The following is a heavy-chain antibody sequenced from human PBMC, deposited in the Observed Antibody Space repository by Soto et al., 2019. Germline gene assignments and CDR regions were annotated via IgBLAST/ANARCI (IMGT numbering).Heavy chain of an antibody. J-gene: IGHJ3*01. V-gene: IGHV3-23*01. CDR3: ARESTTMIVVVMTN. D-gene: IGHD3-22*01. CDR2: ISSSGST. CDR1: VFTFSDSA. Sequence: PGGSLRLSCAASVFTFSDSAMTLVRQAPGKGLEWVSVISSSGSTYYADSVKVRFTISRDNSKNTLYLEMNSLRVEDTAVYYCARESTTMIVVVMTNWGQGTMVTVSS.